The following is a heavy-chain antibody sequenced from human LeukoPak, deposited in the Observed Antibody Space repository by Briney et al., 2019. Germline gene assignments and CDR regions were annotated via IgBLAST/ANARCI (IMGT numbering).Heavy chain of an antibody. D-gene: IGHD3-10*01. V-gene: IGHV3-30*02. J-gene: IGHJ6*03. CDR2: IRYDGSNK. Sequence: GGSLRLSCAASGFTFSSHGMHWVRQAPGKGLEWVAFIRYDGSNKYYADSVKGRFTISRDNHKNTLYLQMNTLRAEHTAVYYCAKGPGGYYYMDVWGKGTTVTVSS. CDR3: AKGPGGYYYMDV. CDR1: GFTFSSHG.